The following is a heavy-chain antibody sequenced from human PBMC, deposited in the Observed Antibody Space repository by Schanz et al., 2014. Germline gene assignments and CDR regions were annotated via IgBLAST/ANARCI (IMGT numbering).Heavy chain of an antibody. D-gene: IGHD2-2*01. CDR1: GFTFSSHW. CDR2: INSVGSNT. CDR3: ARGGFFDSTSFDS. V-gene: IGHV3-74*02. Sequence: EVQLLESGGGLIQPGGSLRLSCAASGFTFSSHWMHWVRQDPGKGLVWVARINSVGSNTDYADSVTGRFTISRDNAKNTLYLQMNTLRAEDTAVYYCARGGFFDSTSFDSWGQGTLVTVSS. J-gene: IGHJ4*02.